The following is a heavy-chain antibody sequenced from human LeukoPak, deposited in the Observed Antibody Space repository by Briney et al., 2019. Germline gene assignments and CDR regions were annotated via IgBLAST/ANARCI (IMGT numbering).Heavy chain of an antibody. V-gene: IGHV4-59*12. J-gene: IGHJ4*02. D-gene: IGHD3-10*01. CDR2: IYYSGST. CDR1: GGSISSYY. CDR3: ATIPMVRGILDYYFDY. Sequence: SETLSLTCTVSGGSISSYYWSWIRQPPGKGLEWIGYIYYSGSTSYNPSLRSRVTISIDTSKNQFSLRLNSVTAADTAVYYCATIPMVRGILDYYFDYWGQGTLVSVSS.